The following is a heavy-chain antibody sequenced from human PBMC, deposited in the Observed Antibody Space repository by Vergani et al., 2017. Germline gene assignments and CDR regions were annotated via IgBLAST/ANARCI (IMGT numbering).Heavy chain of an antibody. CDR1: GGSISSSSYY. V-gene: IGHV4-39*01. CDR2: IYYSGTT. CDR3: ARQKDYYMDV. J-gene: IGHJ6*03. Sequence: QLQLQESGPGLVKPSETLSLTCTVSGGSISSSSYYWGWIRQPPGKGLEWIGYIYYSGTTYYNPSLESRLTISLDTSENHLSLKLTSVTAADTAVYYCARQKDYYMDVWGKGATVTVSS.